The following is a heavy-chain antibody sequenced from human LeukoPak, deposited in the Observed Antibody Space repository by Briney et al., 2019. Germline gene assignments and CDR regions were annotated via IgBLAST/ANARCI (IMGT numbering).Heavy chain of an antibody. V-gene: IGHV3-74*01. D-gene: IGHD2-2*01. CDR3: ARGGCSSTSCPKYYYYYYMDV. Sequence: GGSLRLSCAASGFTFSSYWMHWVRHAPGKGLVWVSRINSDGSSTSYADSVEGRFTISRDNAKNTLYLQMNSLRAEDTAVYYCARGGCSSTSCPKYYYYYYMDVWGKGTTVTVSS. J-gene: IGHJ6*03. CDR2: INSDGSST. CDR1: GFTFSSYW.